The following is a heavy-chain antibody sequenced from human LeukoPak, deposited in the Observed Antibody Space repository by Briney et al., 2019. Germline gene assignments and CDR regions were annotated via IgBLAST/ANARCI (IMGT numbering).Heavy chain of an antibody. CDR2: MSTPGST. J-gene: IGHJ4*02. Sequence: SETLSLTCTVSGGSIRGYDWSWIRQPAGKGLEWIGSMSTPGSTNYNPSLKSRVSMSLDTSRNQFSLSLSSVTAADTAIYYCVRGGTFYFYWGQGTLVTVSS. CDR3: VRGGTFYFY. V-gene: IGHV4-4*07. D-gene: IGHD2/OR15-2a*01. CDR1: GGSIRGYD.